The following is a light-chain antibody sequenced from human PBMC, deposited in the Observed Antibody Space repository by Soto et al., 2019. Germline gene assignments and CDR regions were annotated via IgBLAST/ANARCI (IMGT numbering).Light chain of an antibody. CDR3: QQYNNYSPSGT. J-gene: IGKJ1*01. CDR2: VDS. V-gene: IGKV1-5*01. CDR1: QSISNC. Sequence: ITMTESSSTLSATVGDRVTITCRASQSISNCLPWYRQIAGKAPKLLIYVDSNLKRGVPSRFSGSGSGTEFTLTISSLQPDDVATYYCQQYNNYSPSGTFGQGTKVDVK.